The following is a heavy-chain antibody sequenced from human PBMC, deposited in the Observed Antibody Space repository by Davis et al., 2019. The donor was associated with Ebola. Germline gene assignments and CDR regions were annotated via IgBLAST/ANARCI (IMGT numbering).Heavy chain of an antibody. V-gene: IGHV3-15*01. J-gene: IGHJ4*02. Sequence: PGGSLRLSCAASRFTFSNYWMNWIRQAPGKGLVWVGRLKSIPDGGTTDYGAPVKGRFTISRDASKNTVDLQMNSLKTKDTGVYYGTTGFGSSWNGWGQGTLVTVSS. CDR3: TTGFGSSWNG. D-gene: IGHD6-13*01. CDR2: LKSIPDGGTT. CDR1: RFTFSNYW.